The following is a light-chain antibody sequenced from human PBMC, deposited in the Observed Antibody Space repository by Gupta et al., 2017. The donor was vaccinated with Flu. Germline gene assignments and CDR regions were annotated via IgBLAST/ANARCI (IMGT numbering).Light chain of an antibody. CDR2: ATS. J-gene: IGKJ1*01. CDR3: QHYDNWPSWT. CDR1: QSVSSH. Sequence: EIVMTQSPATLSVSPGETATLSCRASQSVSSHLAWHQQRPGQAPRLLIYATSIRAGGIPARFSGRGYGTEFTLTISSRQSEDFAVYYCQHYDNWPSWTFGQGTRVEVK. V-gene: IGKV3-15*01.